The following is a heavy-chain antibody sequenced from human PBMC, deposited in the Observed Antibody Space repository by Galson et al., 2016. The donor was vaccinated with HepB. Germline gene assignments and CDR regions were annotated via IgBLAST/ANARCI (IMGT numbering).Heavy chain of an antibody. CDR3: ASRGFYGSLDN. J-gene: IGHJ4*02. CDR1: GFTFSETY. V-gene: IGHV3-11*01. Sequence: SLRLSCAASGFTFSETYMTWIRQAPGKGLEWISYITSSGGLSYYADSMEGRFTISRDSAKNSVYLQINSLRAEDTAVYYCASRGFYGSLDNWGQGTLVTVSS. D-gene: IGHD6-25*01. CDR2: ITSSGGLS.